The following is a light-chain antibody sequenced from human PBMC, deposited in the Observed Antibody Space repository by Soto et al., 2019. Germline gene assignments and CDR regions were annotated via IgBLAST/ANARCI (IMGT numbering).Light chain of an antibody. J-gene: IGKJ1*01. CDR1: QTIIGNY. Sequence: ESVLTQSPGTLSLSPGERATLSCRASQTIIGNYLAWYQQKPGQAPRLLIYGASNRATGIPARFSGSGSGTDFTLTISSLEPEDFAVYYCQQRYNWWTFGQGTKVEIK. CDR2: GAS. V-gene: IGKV3D-20*02. CDR3: QQRYNWWT.